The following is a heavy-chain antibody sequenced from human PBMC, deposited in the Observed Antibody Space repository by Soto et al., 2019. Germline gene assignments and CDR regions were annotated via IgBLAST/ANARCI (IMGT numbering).Heavy chain of an antibody. V-gene: IGHV1-18*01. D-gene: IGHD5-18*01. Sequence: QVQLVQSGAEVKKPGASVKVSCKASGYTFTSYAISWVRQAPGQGLEWMGWISAYNGNTNYAQKLQGRVTMTRDTSTSTDYMELRSLRSDDTAVYYCVRHGGYSYEDYFDYWGQGTLVTVSS. CDR3: VRHGGYSYEDYFDY. CDR1: GYTFTSYA. CDR2: ISAYNGNT. J-gene: IGHJ4*02.